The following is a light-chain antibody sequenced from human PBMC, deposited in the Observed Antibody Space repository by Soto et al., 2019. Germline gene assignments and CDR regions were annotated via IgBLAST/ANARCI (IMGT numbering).Light chain of an antibody. CDR3: SSYTPSSTLV. V-gene: IGLV2-14*03. Sequence: QSALTQPASVSGSPGQSITISCTGTSSDIGTYNYVSWYQQHAGKAPKLMIYDVSYRPSGVSNRFSGSKSGNTASLTISGLQAEDEADYYCSSYTPSSTLVFGGGTKLTVL. J-gene: IGLJ3*02. CDR1: SSDIGTYNY. CDR2: DVS.